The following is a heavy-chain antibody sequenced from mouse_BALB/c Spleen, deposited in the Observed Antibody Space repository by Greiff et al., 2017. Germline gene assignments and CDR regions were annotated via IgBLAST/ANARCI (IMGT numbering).Heavy chain of an antibody. Sequence: VQGVESGPGLVAPSQSLSITCTVSGFSLTSYGVHWVRQPPGKGLEWLGVIWAGGSTNYNSALMSRLSISKDNSKSQVFLKMNSLQTDDTAMYYCASHYGSSSGAMDYGGQGTSVTVSS. CDR2: IWAGGST. J-gene: IGHJ4*01. D-gene: IGHD1-1*01. CDR1: GFSLTSYG. V-gene: IGHV2-9*02. CDR3: ASHYGSSSGAMDY.